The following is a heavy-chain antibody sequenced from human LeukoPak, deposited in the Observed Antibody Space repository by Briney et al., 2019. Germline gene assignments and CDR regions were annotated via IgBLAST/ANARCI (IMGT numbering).Heavy chain of an antibody. J-gene: IGHJ4*02. V-gene: IGHV3-48*03. CDR3: VRASYTGFDLHFDQ. CDR1: GFAFSGRE. CDR2: ISSNGKTI. D-gene: IGHD5-12*01. Sequence: GGSLRLSCSASGFAFSGREMAWVRQAPGKGLEWVSYISSNGKTILHADSVKGRITISRDNAKKSLYLQLGGLRVEDSAFYYCVRASYTGFDLHFDQWGQGTLVTVSS.